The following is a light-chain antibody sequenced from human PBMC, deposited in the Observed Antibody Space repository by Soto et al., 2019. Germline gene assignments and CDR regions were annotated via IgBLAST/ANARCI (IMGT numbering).Light chain of an antibody. J-gene: IGLJ3*02. CDR3: ASYAGSKGVL. V-gene: IGLV2-8*01. CDR1: GSDVGNYNY. CDR2: EVN. Sequence: QSALTQPPSASGSPGQSVTISCTGTGSDVGNYNYVSWYQQHPGKAPKLVIYEVNKRPSGVPDRFSGSKSGNTASLTVSGLQAEDEADYYCASYAGSKGVLFGGGTKRPS.